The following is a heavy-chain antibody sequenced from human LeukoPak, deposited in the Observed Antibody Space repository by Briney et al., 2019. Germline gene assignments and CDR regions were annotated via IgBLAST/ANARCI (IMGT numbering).Heavy chain of an antibody. CDR3: ARGRGYYDSSGYYLIKPKFDY. CDR1: GGSFSGYY. J-gene: IGHJ4*02. D-gene: IGHD3-22*01. V-gene: IGHV4-34*01. CDR2: INHSGST. Sequence: PSETLSLTCAVYGGSFSGYYWSWIRQPPGKGLEWIGEINHSGSTNYNPSLKSRVTISVDTSKNQFSLKLSSVTAADTAVYYCARGRGYYDSSGYYLIKPKFDYWGQGTLVTVSS.